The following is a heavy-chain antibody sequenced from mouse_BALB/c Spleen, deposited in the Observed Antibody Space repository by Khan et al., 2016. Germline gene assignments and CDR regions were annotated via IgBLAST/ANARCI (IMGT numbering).Heavy chain of an antibody. D-gene: IGHD2-13*01. V-gene: IGHV5-6*01. CDR2: ISSGGNYT. CDR3: ARHFPDGVYVACFAY. Sequence: EVELVESGGDLVKPGGSLKLSCAASGFTFSSYGMSWVRQTPDKRLEWVATISSGGNYTYYPDSVKGRFSISRDNAKNTLYLQMNSLKSEDTAMSYCARHFPDGVYVACFAYWGQGTLVAVSA. CDR1: GFTFSSYG. J-gene: IGHJ3*01.